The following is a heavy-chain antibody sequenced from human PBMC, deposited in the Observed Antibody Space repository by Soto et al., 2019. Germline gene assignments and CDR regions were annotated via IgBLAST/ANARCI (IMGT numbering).Heavy chain of an antibody. CDR1: GYTFISSD. CDR3: AGVRSPGHPPYNWFDP. J-gene: IGHJ5*02. CDR2: ISAYNGNT. Sequence: ASVKVSCKASGYTFISSDITWVRQAPGQGLEWMGWISAYNGNTNVPQNLQGRVILTTDTSTDTAYMELRSLRSDDTAMYYCAGVRSPGHPPYNWFDPWGQGTLVTVSS. V-gene: IGHV1-18*04.